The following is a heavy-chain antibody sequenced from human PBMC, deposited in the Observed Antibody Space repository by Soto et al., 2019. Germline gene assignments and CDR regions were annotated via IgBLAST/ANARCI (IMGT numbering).Heavy chain of an antibody. Sequence: SETLSLTCTVSGDSISSYYWSWIRQPPEKGLEWIGYIYYSGNTNYNPSLKSRVTMSVDTSKNQFSLKLNSVTAADTAVYYCARGANWFDPWGQGTLVTVSS. CDR2: IYYSGNT. V-gene: IGHV4-59*01. CDR1: GDSISSYY. CDR3: ARGANWFDP. J-gene: IGHJ5*02.